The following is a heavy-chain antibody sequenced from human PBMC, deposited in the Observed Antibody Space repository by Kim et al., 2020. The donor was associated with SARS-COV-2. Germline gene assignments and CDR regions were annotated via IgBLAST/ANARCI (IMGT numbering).Heavy chain of an antibody. CDR3: ARGGAQPRDY. CDR2: INPNSGGT. J-gene: IGHJ4*02. CDR1: GYTLTDHY. V-gene: IGHV1-2*06. D-gene: IGHD3-10*01. Sequence: ASVKVSCKASGYTLTDHYMHWVRQAPGQGLEWMGRINPNSGGTNYAQKFQGRVTVTRDTSISTDYMELSSLTSDDTAVYYCARGGAQPRDYWDQGTLVTVSS.